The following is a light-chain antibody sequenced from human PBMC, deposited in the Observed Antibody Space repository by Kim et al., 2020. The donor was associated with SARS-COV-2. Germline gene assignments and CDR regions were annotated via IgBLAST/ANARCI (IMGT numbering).Light chain of an antibody. CDR2: YDS. V-gene: IGLV3-21*04. CDR3: KVWDVGHPV. CDR1: NIGSKS. J-gene: IGLJ7*01. Sequence: SYELTQPRSVSVAPGETARTTCVGNNIGSKSVHWCQQKPGQAPVLVIFYDSDRPSGIPERFSGSKSGNTATLNINRVEAGDEADYFCKVWDVGHPV.